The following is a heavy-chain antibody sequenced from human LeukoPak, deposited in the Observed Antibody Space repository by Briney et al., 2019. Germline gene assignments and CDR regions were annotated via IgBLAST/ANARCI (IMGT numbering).Heavy chain of an antibody. J-gene: IGHJ4*02. Sequence: GGSLRLSCAASGFTFSSYGMHWVRQAPGKGLEWVAVISYDGSNKYYADSVKGRFTISRDNSKNTLYLQMNSLRAEDTAVYYCAKRMHDSSGYYYVGGLDYWGQGTLVTVSS. CDR2: ISYDGSNK. D-gene: IGHD3-22*01. CDR3: AKRMHDSSGYYYVGGLDY. V-gene: IGHV3-30*18. CDR1: GFTFSSYG.